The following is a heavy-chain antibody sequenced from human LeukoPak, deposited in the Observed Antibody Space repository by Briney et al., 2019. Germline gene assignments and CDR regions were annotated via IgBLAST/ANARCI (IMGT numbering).Heavy chain of an antibody. Sequence: PQTLSLTCAISGDSVSSNSAAWNWIRQSPSRGLEWLGGTYYRSKWYNDYAVSVKSRITINPDTSKNQFSLQLNSVTPEDTAVYYCARDGFYCSGGSCYAGAFDIWGQGTMVTVSS. V-gene: IGHV6-1*01. CDR3: ARDGFYCSGGSCYAGAFDI. D-gene: IGHD2-15*01. CDR1: GDSVSSNSAA. CDR2: TYYRSKWYN. J-gene: IGHJ3*02.